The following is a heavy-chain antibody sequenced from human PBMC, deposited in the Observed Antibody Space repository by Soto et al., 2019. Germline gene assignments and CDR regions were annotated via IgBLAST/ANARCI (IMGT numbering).Heavy chain of an antibody. CDR1: GFTFSSYT. J-gene: IGHJ3*02. CDR3: ARDSLGYCSSTSCPDAFDI. D-gene: IGHD2-2*01. CDR2: ISSTSNYI. V-gene: IGHV3-21*01. Sequence: GGSLRLSCAASGFTFSSYTMHWVRQAPGKGLEWVSSISSTSNYIYYADSVKGRFTISRDNAKKSLYLQMNSLRAEDTAVYYCARDSLGYCSSTSCPDAFDIWGQGTMVTVSS.